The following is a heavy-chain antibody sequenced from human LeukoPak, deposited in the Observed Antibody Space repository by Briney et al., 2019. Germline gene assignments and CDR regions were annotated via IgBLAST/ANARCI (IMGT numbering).Heavy chain of an antibody. J-gene: IGHJ4*02. CDR3: AKALYSSDWYPFDY. D-gene: IGHD6-19*01. Sequence: VGSLRLSRAASGFTFCTHAMTWVGQAACREVEGVSVISGSGGYTHYADSVEGRFTIYRDNSKKTLYLQMNSLRAEDTALYYCAKALYSSDWYPFDYWGQGTLVTVCS. CDR1: GFTFCTHA. CDR2: ISGSGGYT. V-gene: IGHV3-23*01.